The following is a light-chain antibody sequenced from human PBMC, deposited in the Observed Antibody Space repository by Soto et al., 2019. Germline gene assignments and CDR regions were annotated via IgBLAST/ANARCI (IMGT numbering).Light chain of an antibody. V-gene: IGLV2-14*03. J-gene: IGLJ1*01. CDR3: SSYTSSSTRV. CDR2: EVS. CDR1: SSDVGAYDY. Sequence: QSPLTQPASVSGSPGQSITISCTGTSSDVGAYDYVSWYQQHPDKAPKLMIYEVSNRPSGVSNRFSGSKSVNTATLTISGLQADDEADYYCSSYTSSSTRVFGTGPKVTVL.